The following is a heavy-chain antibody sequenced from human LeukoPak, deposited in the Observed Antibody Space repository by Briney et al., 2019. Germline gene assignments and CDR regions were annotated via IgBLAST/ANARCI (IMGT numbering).Heavy chain of an antibody. CDR2: IHSSGST. CDR1: GGSFSGYY. J-gene: IGHJ6*03. CDR3: ARVFGSYYYYYMDV. D-gene: IGHD1-14*01. V-gene: IGHV4-34*01. Sequence: SETLSLTCAVYGGSFSGYYWSWIRQPPGKGLEWIGSIHSSGSTYYNPSLKSRVTISVDTSKNQFSLKLSSVTAADTAVYYCARVFGSYYYYYMDVWGKGTTVTVSS.